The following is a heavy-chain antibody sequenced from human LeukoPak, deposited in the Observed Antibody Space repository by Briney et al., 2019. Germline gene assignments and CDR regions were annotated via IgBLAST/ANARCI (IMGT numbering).Heavy chain of an antibody. J-gene: IGHJ4*02. CDR2: IHYSGGA. CDR3: ARGTHSSSPIPLDY. D-gene: IGHD6-6*01. V-gene: IGHV4-59*01. Sequence: TSETLSLTCTASGGSISTYYWSWIRQTPGKGLEWIGYIHYSGGANYNPSLNSRVTISVDTSKNQFSLKVNSVTAADTAVYYCARGTHSSSPIPLDYWGQGTLVTVSS. CDR1: GGSISTYY.